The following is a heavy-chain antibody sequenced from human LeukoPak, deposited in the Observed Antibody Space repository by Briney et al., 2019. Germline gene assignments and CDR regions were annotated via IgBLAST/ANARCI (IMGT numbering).Heavy chain of an antibody. D-gene: IGHD3-22*01. CDR2: ISGSGGST. CDR3: AKDRRDSSGYYYPRAAFDI. J-gene: IGHJ3*02. Sequence: GGSLRLSCAASGFTFSSYAMSWVRQAPGKGLEWVSAISGSGGSTYYADSVKGRFTISRDNSKNTLYLQMNSLRAEDTAVYYCAKDRRDSSGYYYPRAAFDIWGQGTMVTVSS. V-gene: IGHV3-23*01. CDR1: GFTFSSYA.